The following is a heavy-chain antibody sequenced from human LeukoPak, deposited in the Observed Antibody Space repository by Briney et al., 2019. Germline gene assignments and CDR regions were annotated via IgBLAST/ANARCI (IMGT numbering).Heavy chain of an antibody. CDR3: ARHLDTAIGY. J-gene: IGHJ4*02. CDR2: IHYSGST. D-gene: IGHD5-18*01. CDR1: GGSISSYY. Sequence: SETLSLTCTVSGGSISSYYWSWIRQPPGKGLEWIGYIHYSGSTNYNPSLKSRVTISVDTSKNQFSLKLSSVTAADTAVYYCARHLDTAIGYWGQGTLVTVSS. V-gene: IGHV4-59*08.